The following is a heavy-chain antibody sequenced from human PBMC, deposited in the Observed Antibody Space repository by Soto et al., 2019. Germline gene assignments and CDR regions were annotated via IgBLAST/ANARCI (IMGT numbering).Heavy chain of an antibody. CDR2: INAGNGNT. CDR3: ARGDCSGGSCYSGPLFVHNAEYFQH. CDR1: GYTFTSYA. J-gene: IGHJ1*01. V-gene: IGHV1-3*01. Sequence: QVQLVQSGAEVKKPGASVKVSCKASGYTFTSYAMHWVRQAPGQRLEWMGWINAGNGNTKYSQKFQGRVTITRDTSASTADMELSSLRSEDTAVYYCARGDCSGGSCYSGPLFVHNAEYFQHWGQGTLVTVSS. D-gene: IGHD2-15*01.